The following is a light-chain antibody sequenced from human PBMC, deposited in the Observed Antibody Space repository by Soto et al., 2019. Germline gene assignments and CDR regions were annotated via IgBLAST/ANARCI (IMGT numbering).Light chain of an antibody. Sequence: DIQMTQSPSSLSASVGDRVTITCQASQHISNYLNWYQQKPGKAPMLLIYKASTLESGVPSRFSGSGSGTEFTLTISSLQPDDFATYYCQQYNTYRFTFGPGTKVDIK. CDR2: KAS. J-gene: IGKJ3*01. CDR1: QHISNY. CDR3: QQYNTYRFT. V-gene: IGKV1-5*03.